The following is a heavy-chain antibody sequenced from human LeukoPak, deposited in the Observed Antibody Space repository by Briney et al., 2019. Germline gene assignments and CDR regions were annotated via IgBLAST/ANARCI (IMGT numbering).Heavy chain of an antibody. Sequence: PGGSLRLSCAASEFTFSSYAMTWVRQAPGKGLEWVSTVTGNGGSTYYADSVKGRFTISRDNSKNTLYLQMNSLRAEDTAVYYCARDGNYYGSGRTFDYWGQGTLVTVSS. CDR3: ARDGNYYGSGRTFDY. V-gene: IGHV3-23*01. CDR2: VTGNGGST. J-gene: IGHJ4*02. CDR1: EFTFSSYA. D-gene: IGHD3-10*01.